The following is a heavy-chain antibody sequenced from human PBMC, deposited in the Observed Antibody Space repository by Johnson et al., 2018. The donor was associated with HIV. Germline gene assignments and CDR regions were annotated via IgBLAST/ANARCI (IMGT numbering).Heavy chain of an antibody. CDR2: FYNDGGT. D-gene: IGHD4-17*01. J-gene: IGHJ3*02. Sequence: EVQLVESGGGVVQPGGSLRLSCAASGFTLSNHWMSWVRQAPGKGLEWVSGFYNDGGTYYADSVKGRFTISRDNSKNTLYLQMNSLRAEDTAVYYCARGRKTVTTVRPSAFDIWGQGTMVTVSS. CDR1: GFTLSNHW. CDR3: ARGRKTVTTVRPSAFDI. V-gene: IGHV3-66*02.